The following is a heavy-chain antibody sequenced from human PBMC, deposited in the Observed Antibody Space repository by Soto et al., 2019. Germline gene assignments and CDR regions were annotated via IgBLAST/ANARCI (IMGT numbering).Heavy chain of an antibody. V-gene: IGHV1-18*01. CDR3: AREYEDLTSNFDY. D-gene: IGHD3-3*01. CDR2: ISAYNANT. Sequence: ASVKVSCKASGYTFTGYGISWVRQAPGQGVEWMGWISAYNANTNYAQKLQGRVTMTTDTSTSTAYMEMNSLRAEDTAVYYCAREYEDLTSNFDYSGQGTLVTVS. J-gene: IGHJ4*02. CDR1: GYTFTGYG.